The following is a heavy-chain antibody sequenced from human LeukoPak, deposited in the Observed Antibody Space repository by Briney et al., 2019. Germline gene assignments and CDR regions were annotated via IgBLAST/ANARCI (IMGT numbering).Heavy chain of an antibody. CDR3: AGFTILWRHSSSWPDYYYGMDV. CDR1: GFSFSAYG. V-gene: IGHV3-33*03. D-gene: IGHD6-13*01. Sequence: PGRSLRLSCAASGFSFSAYGVHWVRQAPGKGLEWVAVIWYDGSSKDYADSVKGRFTISRDNAKNSLYLQMNSLRAEDTAVYYCAGFTILWRHSSSWPDYYYGMDVWGQGTTATVSS. CDR2: IWYDGSSK. J-gene: IGHJ6*02.